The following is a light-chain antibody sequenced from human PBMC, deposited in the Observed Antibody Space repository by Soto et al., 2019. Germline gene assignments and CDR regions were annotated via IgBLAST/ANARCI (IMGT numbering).Light chain of an antibody. CDR3: QQRSNWPQT. V-gene: IGKV3D-20*02. CDR1: QSVSNNY. Sequence: EIVCTQSPGTLSLSPGERATLSCRASQSVSNNYLAWYQQKPGQAPRLLIYGASNRATGIPDRFSGSGSGTDFTLTISRLEPEDFAVYYCQQRSNWPQTFGQGTKVDI. J-gene: IGKJ1*01. CDR2: GAS.